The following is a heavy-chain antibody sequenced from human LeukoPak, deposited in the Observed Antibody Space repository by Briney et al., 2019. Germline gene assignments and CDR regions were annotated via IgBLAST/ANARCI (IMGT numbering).Heavy chain of an antibody. D-gene: IGHD1-26*01. J-gene: IGHJ5*02. CDR3: ARSRAFNSGAFDP. Sequence: SETLSLTCTVSGASVSSASYWSWIRQPPGKGVEWVAHIYNGVNTNYNPSLKSRVTISVDTSKNQFSLRLNSVTAADTAVYYCARSRAFNSGAFDPWGQGSLVTVSS. V-gene: IGHV4-61*01. CDR1: GASVSSASY. CDR2: IYNGVNT.